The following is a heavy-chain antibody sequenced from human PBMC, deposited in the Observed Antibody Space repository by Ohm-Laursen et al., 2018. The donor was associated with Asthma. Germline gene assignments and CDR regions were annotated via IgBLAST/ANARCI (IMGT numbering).Heavy chain of an antibody. CDR2: ISYDGSNK. V-gene: IGHV3-30-3*01. CDR1: GFTFSSYA. D-gene: IGHD2-2*01. J-gene: IGHJ6*02. CDR3: ARDPYCSSTSCYYGMDV. Sequence: SLRLSCSASGFTFSSYAMHWVRQAPGKGLEWVAVISYDGSNKYYADSVKGRFTISRDNSKNTLYLQMNSLRAEDTAVYYCARDPYCSSTSCYYGMDVWGQGTTVTVSS.